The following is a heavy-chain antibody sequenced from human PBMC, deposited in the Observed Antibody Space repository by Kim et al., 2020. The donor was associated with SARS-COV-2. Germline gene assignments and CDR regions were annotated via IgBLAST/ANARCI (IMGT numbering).Heavy chain of an antibody. J-gene: IGHJ4*02. CDR1: GGSFSGYY. V-gene: IGHV4-34*01. Sequence: SETLSLTCAVYGGSFSGYYWSWIRQPPGKGLEWIGEINHSGSTNYNPSLKSRVTISVDTSKNQFSLKLSSVTAADTAVYYCARKERGRFDYWGQGTLVTVSS. D-gene: IGHD3-10*01. CDR3: ARKERGRFDY. CDR2: INHSGST.